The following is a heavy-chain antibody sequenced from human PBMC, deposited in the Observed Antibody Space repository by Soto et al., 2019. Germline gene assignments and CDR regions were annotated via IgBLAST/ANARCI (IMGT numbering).Heavy chain of an antibody. D-gene: IGHD3-3*01. CDR3: TRLNYYFWSGYYYFGY. CDR1: GFTFSGSA. Sequence: GGSLRLSCAASGFTFSGSAMHWVRQASGKGLEWVGRIRSKANSYATAYAASVKGRFTISRDDSKNTAYLQMNSLKTEDTAVYYCTRLNYYFWSGYYYFGYWGQRTLFTVSS. J-gene: IGHJ4*02. V-gene: IGHV3-73*01. CDR2: IRSKANSYAT.